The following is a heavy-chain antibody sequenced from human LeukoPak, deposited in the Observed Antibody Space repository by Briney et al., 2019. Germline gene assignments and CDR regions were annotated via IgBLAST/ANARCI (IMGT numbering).Heavy chain of an antibody. V-gene: IGHV1-2*02. D-gene: IGHD1-20*01. J-gene: IGHJ4*02. Sequence: ASVKVSCKASGYTFTGYYMHWVRQAPGQGREWMGWINPNSGGTNYAQKFQGRVTMTRDTSISTAYMELSRLRSDDTAVYYCARGQSYNWNYVNYWGQGTLVTVSS. CDR1: GYTFTGYY. CDR2: INPNSGGT. CDR3: ARGQSYNWNYVNY.